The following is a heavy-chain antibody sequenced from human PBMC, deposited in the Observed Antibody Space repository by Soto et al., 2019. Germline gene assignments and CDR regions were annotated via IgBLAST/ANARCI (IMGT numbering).Heavy chain of an antibody. Sequence: WETLSLTCTVSGGSISSYYWSWVRQPPGEGLEWIGYIYYSGSTNYNTSLKSRVTISVDTSKNQFSLKLSSVTAADTAVYYCARDSIWFGELLGPFDYYYYGMDVWGQGTTVTVSS. CDR2: IYYSGST. CDR3: ARDSIWFGELLGPFDYYYYGMDV. V-gene: IGHV4-59*01. J-gene: IGHJ6*02. D-gene: IGHD3-10*01. CDR1: GGSISSYY.